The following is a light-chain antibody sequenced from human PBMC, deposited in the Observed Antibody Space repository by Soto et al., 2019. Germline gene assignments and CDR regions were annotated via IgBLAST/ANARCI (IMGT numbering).Light chain of an antibody. CDR1: QSISSW. CDR3: QQYESYWT. J-gene: IGKJ1*01. V-gene: IGKV1-5*01. Sequence: DIQMTQSPSTLSASVGDRVTRTCRASQSISSWLAWYQQKPGQAPRLLIYDVSSLQSGVPSRFSGSGSATEFTLTISSLQPDDFATYYCQQYESYWTFGQGTKVDIK. CDR2: DVS.